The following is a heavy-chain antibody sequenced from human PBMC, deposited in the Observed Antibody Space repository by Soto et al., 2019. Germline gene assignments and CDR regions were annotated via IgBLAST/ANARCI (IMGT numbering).Heavy chain of an antibody. D-gene: IGHD6-19*01. CDR2: IYYSGST. Sequence: PSETLSLTCTVSGGSVSSGSYYWSWIRQPPGKGLEWIGYIYYSGSTNYNPSLKSRVTISVDTSKNQFSLKLSSVTAADTAVYYCARDSPPGIAVAGTGLGYYGVDVWGQGTTVTVSS. CDR3: ARDSPPGIAVAGTGLGYYGVDV. CDR1: GGSVSSGSYY. V-gene: IGHV4-61*01. J-gene: IGHJ6*02.